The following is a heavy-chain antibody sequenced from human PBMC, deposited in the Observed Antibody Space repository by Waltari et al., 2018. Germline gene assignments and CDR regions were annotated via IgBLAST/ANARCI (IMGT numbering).Heavy chain of an antibody. CDR3: ARGAAPMAVTSLDF. J-gene: IGHJ4*02. V-gene: IGHV1-69*04. D-gene: IGHD2-2*01. CDR2: ITPILGIA. Sequence: QVQLVQSGAEVKKPESSVKVSCQASGGTFSTHIITWVRQAPGQGLEWMAQITPILGIANYAQKFQARVTITADESTSTSYMELSSLTSEDTAVYYCARGAAPMAVTSLDFWGQGTLVTVSS. CDR1: GGTFSTHI.